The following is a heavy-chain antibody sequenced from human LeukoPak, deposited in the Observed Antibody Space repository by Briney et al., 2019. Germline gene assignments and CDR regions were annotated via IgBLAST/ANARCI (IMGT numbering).Heavy chain of an antibody. CDR1: GGSISSSRYY. D-gene: IGHD6-6*01. V-gene: IGHV4-39*07. CDR2: IYYSGST. CDR3: ARVSLGGSRIAARPGHFDY. Sequence: SETLSLTCTVSGGSISSSRYYWGWIRQPPGKGLEWIGSIYYSGSTYYNPSLKSRVTISVDTSKNQFSLKLSSVTAADTAVYYCARVSLGGSRIAARPGHFDYWGQGTLVTVSS. J-gene: IGHJ4*02.